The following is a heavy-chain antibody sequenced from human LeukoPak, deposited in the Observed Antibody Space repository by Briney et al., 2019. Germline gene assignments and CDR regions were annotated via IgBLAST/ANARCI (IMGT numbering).Heavy chain of an antibody. D-gene: IGHD3-22*01. J-gene: IGHJ4*02. CDR1: GFTFSSYG. CDR3: AKAEDSSGYSACVW. Sequence: PGGSLRLSCAASGFTFSSYGMHWVRQAPGKGLEWVAVISYDGSNKYYADSVKGRFTISRDNSKNTLYLQMNSLGAEDTAVYYCAKAEDSSGYSACVWWGQGTLVTVSS. CDR2: ISYDGSNK. V-gene: IGHV3-30*18.